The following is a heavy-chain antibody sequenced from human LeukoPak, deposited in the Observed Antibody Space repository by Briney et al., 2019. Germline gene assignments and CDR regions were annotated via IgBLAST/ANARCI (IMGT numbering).Heavy chain of an antibody. CDR2: IWYDGSNK. V-gene: IGHV3-33*08. CDR3: ARDQGWYCSGGSCYPFDY. Sequence: GGSLRLSCAASGFTFSSYAMNWVRQAPGKGLEWVAVIWYDGSNKYYADSVKGRFTISRDNSKNTLYLQMNSLRAEDTAVYYCARDQGWYCSGGSCYPFDYWGQGTLVTVSS. CDR1: GFTFSSYA. J-gene: IGHJ4*02. D-gene: IGHD2-15*01.